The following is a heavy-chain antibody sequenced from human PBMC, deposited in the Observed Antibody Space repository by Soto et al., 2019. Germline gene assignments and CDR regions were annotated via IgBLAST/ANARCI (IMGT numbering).Heavy chain of an antibody. V-gene: IGHV1-18*01. CDR3: AGVLCLRFESFGH. CDR1: GYTFTSYG. J-gene: IGHJ4*02. D-gene: IGHD3-16*01. Sequence: QVQLVQSGAEVKKPGASVKVSCKASGYTFTSYGISWVRQAPGQGLEWMGWISAYNGNTNYAQNLQGRVTMTTDTSTSHTYKQLRRLREDDAAGYYCAGVLCLRFESFGHWGQGTLVTVFS. CDR2: ISAYNGNT.